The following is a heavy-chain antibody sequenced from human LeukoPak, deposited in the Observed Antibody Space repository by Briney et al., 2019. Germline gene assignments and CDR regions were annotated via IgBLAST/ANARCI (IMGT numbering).Heavy chain of an antibody. Sequence: SSETLSLTCTVSGGSISSSSYYWGWIRQPPGKGLEWIGGIDHSGTTNYNPSLKSRVTISVDTFKKQFSLQMSSVTAADTAVYYCARGRRLDVDIVATSEYYFDYWGQGTLVTVSS. D-gene: IGHD5-12*01. J-gene: IGHJ4*02. CDR1: GGSISSSSYY. CDR3: ARGRRLDVDIVATSEYYFDY. CDR2: IDHSGTT. V-gene: IGHV4-39*07.